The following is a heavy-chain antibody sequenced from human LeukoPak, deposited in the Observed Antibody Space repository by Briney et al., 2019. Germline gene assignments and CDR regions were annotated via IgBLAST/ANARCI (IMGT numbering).Heavy chain of an antibody. CDR2: INHSGST. D-gene: IGHD3-10*01. J-gene: IGHJ4*02. Sequence: SETLSLTCAVYGGSFSGYYWSWIRQPPGKGLEWIGEINHSGSTNYNPSLKSRVTISVDTSKNQFSLKLSSVTAADTAVYYCARHSGPFDYWGQGTLVTVSS. CDR3: ARHSGPFDY. V-gene: IGHV4-34*01. CDR1: GGSFSGYY.